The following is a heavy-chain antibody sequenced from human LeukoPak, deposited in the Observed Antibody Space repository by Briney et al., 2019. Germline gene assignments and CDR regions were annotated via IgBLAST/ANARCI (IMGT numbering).Heavy chain of an antibody. CDR3: STIFGVVTLPEDH. CDR2: ISGSGGST. CDR1: GFTFSSYA. Sequence: PGGSLRLSCTASGFTFSSYAMSWVRQAPGKGLEWVSAISGSGGSTYYADSVKGRFTISRDNSKNTLYLQMNSLRAEDTAVYYCSTIFGVVTLPEDHWGQGTLVTVSS. J-gene: IGHJ4*02. V-gene: IGHV3-23*01. D-gene: IGHD3-3*01.